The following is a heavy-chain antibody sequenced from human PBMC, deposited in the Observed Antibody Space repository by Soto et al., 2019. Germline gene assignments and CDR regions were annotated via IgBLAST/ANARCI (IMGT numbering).Heavy chain of an antibody. J-gene: IGHJ2*01. CDR2: INDRGSI. D-gene: IGHD3-9*01. Sequence: QVQLQQWGAGPLRPLETLSLTCGVSGGSFSGYYWAWIHQSPGQGLQWIGEINDRGSINYNPSLKSRVSISVDTSKNHYSLQLRSVTAADTAVYYCARESHDILTGPPWVWYFDLWGRGTLVTVSS. V-gene: IGHV4-34*01. CDR1: GGSFSGYY. CDR3: ARESHDILTGPPWVWYFDL.